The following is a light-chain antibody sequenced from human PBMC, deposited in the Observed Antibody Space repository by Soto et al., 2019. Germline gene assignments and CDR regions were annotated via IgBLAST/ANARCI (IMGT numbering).Light chain of an antibody. J-gene: IGKJ1*01. Sequence: DIPMTQSPSTLSGSVGDGVTITCRASQTISSWLAWYQQKPGKAPKLLIYKASTLKSGVPSRFSGSGSGTEFTLTISSLQPDDFATYYCQHYNSYSEAFGQGTKVDI. CDR1: QTISSW. CDR3: QHYNSYSEA. CDR2: KAS. V-gene: IGKV1-5*03.